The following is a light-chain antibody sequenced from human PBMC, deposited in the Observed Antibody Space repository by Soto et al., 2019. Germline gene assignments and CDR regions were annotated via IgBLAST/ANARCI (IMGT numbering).Light chain of an antibody. CDR3: QQSHNTPST. CDR1: QRISTH. V-gene: IGKV1-39*01. Sequence: DIQMTQSPSSLSASVGDRVAITCRTSQRISTHLNWYQQKPGRPPKLLISDASTFQGGFPSRFSGGGSAADFTLTITSLPPEDFATYYCQQSHNTPSTFGGGTRVEI. CDR2: DAS. J-gene: IGKJ4*01.